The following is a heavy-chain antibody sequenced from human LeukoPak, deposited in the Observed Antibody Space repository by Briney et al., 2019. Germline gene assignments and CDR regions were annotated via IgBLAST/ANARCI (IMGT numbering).Heavy chain of an antibody. V-gene: IGHV1-18*01. CDR3: ARDRSSSWSGGCFQH. J-gene: IGHJ1*01. CDR2: ISAYNGHT. D-gene: IGHD6-13*01. Sequence: GASVKVSCTASGYTFTSYGISWVRQAPGQGLEWMGWISAYNGHTNYAQKLQGRVTMTTDTSTSTAYMELRSLRSDDTAVYYCARDRSSSWSGGCFQHWAQGTLVTVSP. CDR1: GYTFTSYG.